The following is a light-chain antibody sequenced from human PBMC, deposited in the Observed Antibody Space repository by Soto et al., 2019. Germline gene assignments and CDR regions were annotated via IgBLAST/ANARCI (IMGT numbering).Light chain of an antibody. CDR1: QTISTY. V-gene: IGKV1-39*01. CDR2: DAS. Sequence: DIQMTQSPSSLSASVGDRVTITCRASQTISTYVTWYQQKPGKAPKALISDASTLQSGVPSRFSGSGSGTDFTLIISSLQPEDIATDDCQQSFSSLLSFGGGTQVEIK. CDR3: QQSFSSLLS. J-gene: IGKJ4*01.